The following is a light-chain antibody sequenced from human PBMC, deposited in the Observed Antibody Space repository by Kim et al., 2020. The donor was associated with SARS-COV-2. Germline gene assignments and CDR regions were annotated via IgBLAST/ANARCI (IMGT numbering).Light chain of an antibody. V-gene: IGKV1-5*03. CDR2: KVS. CDR3: QQYQGSSWT. Sequence: ASVGERVTITCRASQGVNNWLAWFQQKPGKAPKVLIYKVSNLESGVPVRFSGSGSGTEFTLTISSLQPDDFATYYCQQYQGSSWTFGQGTKVDIK. CDR1: QGVNNW. J-gene: IGKJ1*01.